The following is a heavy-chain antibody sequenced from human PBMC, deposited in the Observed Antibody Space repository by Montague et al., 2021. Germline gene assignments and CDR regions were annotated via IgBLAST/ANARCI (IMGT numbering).Heavy chain of an antibody. D-gene: IGHD3-16*02. V-gene: IGHV4-39*01. CDR3: AGHVIGNYGMDV. CDR2: IYYSGST. Sequence: SETLSLTCTVSGGSISSSSYYWGWIRQPPGKGLEWIGSIYYSGSTYYNPYLKSRVTISVDTSKNQFSLKLSSVTAADTAVYYCAGHVIGNYGMDVWGQGTTVTVSS. J-gene: IGHJ6*02. CDR1: GGSISSSSYY.